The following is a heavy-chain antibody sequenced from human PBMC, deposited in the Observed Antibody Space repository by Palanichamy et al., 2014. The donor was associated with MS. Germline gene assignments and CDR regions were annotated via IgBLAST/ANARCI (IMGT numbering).Heavy chain of an antibody. D-gene: IGHD3-22*01. V-gene: IGHV5-51*01. Sequence: EVQLVPSGAEVKKPGESLKISCKGSGYSFTSYWIGWVRQMPGKGLEWMGIIYPGDSDTRYSPSFQGQVTISADKSISTAYLQWSSLKASDTAMYYCARSSRWLLLEYYFDYWGQGTLVTVSS. CDR1: GYSFTSYW. CDR3: ARSSRWLLLEYYFDY. J-gene: IGHJ4*02. CDR2: IYPGDSDT.